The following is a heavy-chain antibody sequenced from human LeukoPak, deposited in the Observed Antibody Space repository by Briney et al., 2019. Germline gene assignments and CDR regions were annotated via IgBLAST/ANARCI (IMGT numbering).Heavy chain of an antibody. V-gene: IGHV3-23*01. D-gene: IGHD3-10*01. CDR1: GFTFKNYA. J-gene: IGHJ4*02. Sequence: PGGSLGLSCEASGFTFKNYAMAWVRQAPGKGLEWVSGLSGSGAATFYADSVKGRFTISRDNSNNTLYLRLNSLRAEDTAIYFCAKDRWYDGESGYFDHWGRGTLVTVSS. CDR3: AKDRWYDGESGYFDH. CDR2: LSGSGAAT.